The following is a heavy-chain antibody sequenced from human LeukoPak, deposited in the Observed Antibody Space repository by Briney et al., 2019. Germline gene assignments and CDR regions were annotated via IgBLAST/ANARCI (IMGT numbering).Heavy chain of an antibody. CDR3: AKRPADHRYNWNSVLEYYFDY. J-gene: IGHJ4*02. CDR1: GFTFSSYA. D-gene: IGHD1-7*01. CDR2: ISGSGGST. V-gene: IGHV3-23*01. Sequence: GGSLRLSCAASGFTFSSYAMSWVRQAPGKGLEWVSAISGSGGSTYYADSVKGRFTISRDNCKNTLYMQMNSLRAEDTAVYCYAKRPADHRYNWNSVLEYYFDYWGQGTLVTVSS.